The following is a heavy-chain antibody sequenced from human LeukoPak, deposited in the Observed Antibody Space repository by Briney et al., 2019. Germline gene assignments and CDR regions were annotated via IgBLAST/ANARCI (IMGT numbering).Heavy chain of an antibody. CDR1: GYSFTSYW. D-gene: IGHD5-12*01. V-gene: IGHV5-51*01. CDR2: IYPGDSDT. J-gene: IGHJ4*02. CDR3: ASGGHRGYSGYVFDY. Sequence: GESLKISCKGSGYSFTSYWIGWVRQMPGKGLEWMGIIYPGDSDTRYSPSFQGQVTISADKSISTAYLQWSSLKASDTAMYYCASGGHRGYSGYVFDYWGQGTLVTVSS.